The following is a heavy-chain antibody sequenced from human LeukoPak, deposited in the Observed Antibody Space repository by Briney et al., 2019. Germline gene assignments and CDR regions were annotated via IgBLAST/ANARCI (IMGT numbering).Heavy chain of an antibody. D-gene: IGHD2-15*01. Sequence: PGGSLRLSCAASGFTFSSYGMHWVRQAPGKGLEWVAFIRYDGSNKYYADSVKGRFTISRDNSKNPLYLQMNSLRAEDKAVYYCAKDIDRTLDYWGQGTLVTVSS. V-gene: IGHV3-30*02. CDR3: AKDIDRTLDY. J-gene: IGHJ4*02. CDR1: GFTFSSYG. CDR2: IRYDGSNK.